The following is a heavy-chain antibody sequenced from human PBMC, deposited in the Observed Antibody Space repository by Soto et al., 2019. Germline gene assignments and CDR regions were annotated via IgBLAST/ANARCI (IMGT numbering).Heavy chain of an antibody. J-gene: IGHJ5*02. Sequence: EVQLVESGGGLVQPGGSLRLSCAASGFTFSSYSMNWVRQAPGKGLEWVSYISSSSSTIYYADSVKGRFTISRDNAKNSLYLQMNSLRDEDTAVYYCARGPMTTVTTHVNWFDPWGQGTLVTVSS. V-gene: IGHV3-48*02. CDR1: GFTFSSYS. D-gene: IGHD4-17*01. CDR2: ISSSSSTI. CDR3: ARGPMTTVTTHVNWFDP.